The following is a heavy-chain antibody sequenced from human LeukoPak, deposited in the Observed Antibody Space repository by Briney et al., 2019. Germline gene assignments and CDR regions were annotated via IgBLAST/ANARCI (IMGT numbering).Heavy chain of an antibody. D-gene: IGHD3-16*02. CDR2: IDLSGGST. V-gene: IGHV1-46*01. Sequence: ASVKVSCKASGYTFTTCCVHWVRQAPGQGLEWLGAIDLSGGSTTYIQNFQGRVTMTRDTSTSTVYMELTSLRSEDTAVYYCAREAGTYRYHFEYWGQGTRVTVSS. CDR3: AREAGTYRYHFEY. J-gene: IGHJ4*02. CDR1: GYTFTTCC.